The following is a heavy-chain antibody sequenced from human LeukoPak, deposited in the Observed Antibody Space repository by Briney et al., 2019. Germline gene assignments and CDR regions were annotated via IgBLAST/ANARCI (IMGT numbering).Heavy chain of an antibody. CDR2: INSDGIST. J-gene: IGHJ4*02. CDR1: GFTFSTYW. CDR3: VMFVDTPKS. V-gene: IGHV3-74*01. Sequence: GSLRLSCEASGFTFSTYWMHWVRQAPGKGLVWVSRINSDGISTAYADSVKGRFTISRDNAKNTLYLQMNSLRVEDTALYYCVMFVDTPKSWGQGTLVTVSS. D-gene: IGHD5-18*01.